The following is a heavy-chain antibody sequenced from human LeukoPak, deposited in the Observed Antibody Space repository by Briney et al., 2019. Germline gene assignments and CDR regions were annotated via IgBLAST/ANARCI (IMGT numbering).Heavy chain of an antibody. CDR2: IRNSDGMT. J-gene: IGHJ4*02. Sequence: GGSLRLSCDASGFSINTYTMYWVRQAPGQGLEWVSGIRNSDGMTYYADSVRGRFTVSTDNSKNTLYLQMNSLRAEDTALYYCAKGLERESRLDSWGQGTLVTVSS. D-gene: IGHD1-1*01. CDR3: AKGLERESRLDS. V-gene: IGHV3-23*01. CDR1: GFSINTYT.